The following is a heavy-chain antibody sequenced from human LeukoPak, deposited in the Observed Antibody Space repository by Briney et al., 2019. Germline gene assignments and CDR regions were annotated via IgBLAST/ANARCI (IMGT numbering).Heavy chain of an antibody. CDR2: ISSSSSYI. V-gene: IGHV3-21*01. CDR3: ARGATYYYDSSGRPDY. J-gene: IGHJ4*02. CDR1: GFTFSSYS. Sequence: KSGGSLRLSCAASGFTFSSYSMNWVRQAPGKGLEWVSSISSSSSYIYYADSVKGRFTISRDNSKNTLYLQMNSLRAEDTAVYYCARGATYYYDSSGRPDYWGQGTLVTVSS. D-gene: IGHD3-22*01.